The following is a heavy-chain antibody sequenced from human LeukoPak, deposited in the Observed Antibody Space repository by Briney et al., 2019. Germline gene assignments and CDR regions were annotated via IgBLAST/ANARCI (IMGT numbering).Heavy chain of an antibody. V-gene: IGHV4-4*07. CDR3: ARERVSGSYYANSDY. J-gene: IGHJ4*02. CDR2: IYTSGST. D-gene: IGHD1-26*01. CDR1: GGSISSYY. Sequence: SETLSLTCTVSGGSISSYYWSWIRQPAGKGLEWIGRIYTSGSTNYNPSLKSRVTMSVDTSKNQFSLKLSSVTAADTAVYYCARERVSGSYYANSDYWGQGTLVTVSS.